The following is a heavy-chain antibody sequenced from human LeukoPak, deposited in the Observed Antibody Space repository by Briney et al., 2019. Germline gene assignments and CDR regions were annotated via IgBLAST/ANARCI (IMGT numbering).Heavy chain of an antibody. V-gene: IGHV3-30*01. Sequence: PGGSLRLSCAASGFTFSNYAMHWVRQAPGKGLEWMSLIKPDGTYEYYADSVKGRFTISRDNSKNTLYLQLNSLRAEDTAVYYCARDSTYYYDSGSSGPHYFDNWGQGTLVTVSS. CDR2: IKPDGTYE. D-gene: IGHD3-10*01. CDR1: GFTFSNYA. CDR3: ARDSTYYYDSGSSGPHYFDN. J-gene: IGHJ4*02.